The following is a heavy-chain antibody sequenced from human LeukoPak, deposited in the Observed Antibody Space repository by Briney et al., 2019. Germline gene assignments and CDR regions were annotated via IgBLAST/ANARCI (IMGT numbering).Heavy chain of an antibody. CDR3: ARASVGFLEWCDMDV. D-gene: IGHD3-3*01. J-gene: IGHJ6*03. CDR2: INTNTGNP. Sequence: ASVKVSCKASGYTFTSYDINWVRQAPGQGLEWMGWINTNTGNPTYAQGFTGRFVFSLDTSVSTAYLQISSLKAEDTAVYYCARASVGFLEWCDMDVWGKGTTVTVSS. V-gene: IGHV7-4-1*02. CDR1: GYTFTSYD.